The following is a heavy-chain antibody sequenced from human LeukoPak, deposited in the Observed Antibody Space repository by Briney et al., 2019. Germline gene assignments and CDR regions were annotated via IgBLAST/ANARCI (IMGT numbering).Heavy chain of an antibody. V-gene: IGHV3-49*04. D-gene: IGHD2-2*01. CDR3: TRTYCSSTSCQDAFDI. CDR2: IRSKAYGGTT. J-gene: IGHJ3*02. Sequence: PGGSLRLSCAASGFTVSSYYMSWVRQAPGKGLEWVGFIRSKAYGGTTEYAASVKGRFTISRDDSKSIAYLQMNSLKTEDTAVYYCTRTYCSSTSCQDAFDIWGQGTMVTVSS. CDR1: GFTVSSYY.